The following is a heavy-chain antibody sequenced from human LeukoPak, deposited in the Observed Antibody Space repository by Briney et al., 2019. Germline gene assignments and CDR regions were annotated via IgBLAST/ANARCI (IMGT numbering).Heavy chain of an antibody. Sequence: ASVKVSCKVSGYTLTESSMHWVRQAPGKGLEWMGGFDPEDGETIYAQKFQGRVTMTEDTSTDTAYMELSSLRSEDTAAYYCATGGAYWVYYFDYWGQGTLVTVSS. CDR2: FDPEDGET. V-gene: IGHV1-24*01. CDR1: GYTLTESS. D-gene: IGHD2-8*02. J-gene: IGHJ4*02. CDR3: ATGGAYWVYYFDY.